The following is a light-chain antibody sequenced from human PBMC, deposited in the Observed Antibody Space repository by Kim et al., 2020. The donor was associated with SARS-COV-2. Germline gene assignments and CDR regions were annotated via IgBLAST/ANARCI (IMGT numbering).Light chain of an antibody. CDR1: QGIKTY. V-gene: IGKV1-39*01. CDR3: QQTYNTPVT. J-gene: IGKJ1*01. Sequence: DIQMTQSPSSLSASVGDRVTITCRASQGIKTYLNWYQQKPGKPPKFLIYDASTLQSGVPSRFSGGGSGTDFTLTIRGLQPEDFATYYCQQTYNTPVTFGQGTKLEI. CDR2: DAS.